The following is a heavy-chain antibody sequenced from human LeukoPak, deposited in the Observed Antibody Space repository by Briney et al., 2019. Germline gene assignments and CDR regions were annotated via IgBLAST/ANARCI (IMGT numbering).Heavy chain of an antibody. D-gene: IGHD2-21*01. V-gene: IGHV3-23*01. Sequence: GESLRLSCAVSGITLSNYGMSWVRQAPGKGLEWVAGISDSGGRTNYADSVKGRFSISRDNSKNTLYLQMNSLRAEDTALYYCAKAGGCGGGSCFDDWGQGTLVTVSS. CDR3: AKAGGCGGGSCFDD. CDR1: GITLSNYG. CDR2: ISDSGGRT. J-gene: IGHJ4*03.